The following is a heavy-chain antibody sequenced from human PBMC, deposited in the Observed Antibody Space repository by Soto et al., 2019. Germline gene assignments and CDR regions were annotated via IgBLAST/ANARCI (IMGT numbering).Heavy chain of an antibody. CDR1: GFTFSSYG. D-gene: IGHD4-17*01. CDR3: ARDWIEYGDYPNWFDP. CDR2: IWYDGSNK. V-gene: IGHV3-33*01. Sequence: GGSLRLSCAASGFTFSSYGMHWVRQAPGKGLEWVAVIWYDGSNKYYADSVKGRFTISRDNSKNTLYLQMNSLRAEDTAVYYCARDWIEYGDYPNWFDPWGQGTLVTVSS. J-gene: IGHJ5*02.